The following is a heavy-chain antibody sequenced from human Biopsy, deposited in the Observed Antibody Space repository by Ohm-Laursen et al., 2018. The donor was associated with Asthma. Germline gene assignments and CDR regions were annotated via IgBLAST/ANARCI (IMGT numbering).Heavy chain of an antibody. Sequence: SLRLSCSASGFAVSRDYMFWVRQAPGKGLEWVSVIYSGGTSHTADSVRGRFTISRDYSKNTLYLQMNSPRAEDTAVYYCARDSYSSGLYDDFESWGQGTLVTVSS. J-gene: IGHJ4*02. D-gene: IGHD6-19*01. CDR1: GFAVSRDY. CDR3: ARDSYSSGLYDDFES. CDR2: IYSGGTS. V-gene: IGHV3-53*01.